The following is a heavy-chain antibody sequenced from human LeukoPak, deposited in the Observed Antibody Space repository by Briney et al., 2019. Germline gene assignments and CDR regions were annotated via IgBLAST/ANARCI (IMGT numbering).Heavy chain of an antibody. V-gene: IGHV3-15*01. Sequence: GGSLRLSCAASGFTFSNAWMSWGRQAPGKGLEWVGRIKSKTDGGTTDYAAPVKGRFTISRDDSKNTLYLQMNSLKTEDTAVYYCTTLIVGTHYYYYMDVWGKGTTVTVSS. J-gene: IGHJ6*03. CDR2: IKSKTDGGTT. D-gene: IGHD1-26*01. CDR3: TTLIVGTHYYYYMDV. CDR1: GFTFSNAW.